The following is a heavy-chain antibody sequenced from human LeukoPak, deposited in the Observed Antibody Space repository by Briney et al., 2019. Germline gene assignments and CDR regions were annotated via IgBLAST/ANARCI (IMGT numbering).Heavy chain of an antibody. J-gene: IGHJ6*02. CDR2: VYYIGST. CDR1: GGSITNYY. V-gene: IGHV4-59*01. D-gene: IGHD3-10*01. CDR3: AKDIYGSGSYYGNGLDV. Sequence: SETLSLTCTVSGGSITNYYWSWIRQPPGKGLEWLAYVYYIGSTNYNPSLKSRVVMSVDTSKNQFSLKLSSVTAADTAVYYCAKDIYGSGSYYGNGLDVWGRGTTVTVSS.